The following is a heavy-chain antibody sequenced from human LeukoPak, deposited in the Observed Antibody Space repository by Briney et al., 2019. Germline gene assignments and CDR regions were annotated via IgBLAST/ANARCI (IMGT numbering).Heavy chain of an antibody. Sequence: PGGSLRLSCAASGFTVSSNYMSWVRQAPGKGLEWVSVIYSGGSTYYADSVKGRFTISRDNSKNTLYLQMNSLRAEDTAVYYCARDPDVVVVAATPYYGMDVWGQGTTVTVSS. CDR1: GFTVSSNY. CDR2: IYSGGST. D-gene: IGHD2-15*01. CDR3: ARDPDVVVVAATPYYGMDV. V-gene: IGHV3-53*01. J-gene: IGHJ6*02.